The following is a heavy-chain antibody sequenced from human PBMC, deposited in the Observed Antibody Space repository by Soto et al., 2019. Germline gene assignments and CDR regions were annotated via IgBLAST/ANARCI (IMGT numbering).Heavy chain of an antibody. Sequence: LSLTCTVSGGSISSGGYYWSRIRQHPGKGLEWIGYIYYSGSTYYNPSLKSRVTISVDTSKNQFSLKLSSVTAADTAVYYCARTLYYYGSGPAGYWGQGTLVTVSS. CDR1: GGSISSGGYY. D-gene: IGHD3-10*01. J-gene: IGHJ4*02. CDR3: ARTLYYYGSGPAGY. V-gene: IGHV4-31*03. CDR2: IYYSGST.